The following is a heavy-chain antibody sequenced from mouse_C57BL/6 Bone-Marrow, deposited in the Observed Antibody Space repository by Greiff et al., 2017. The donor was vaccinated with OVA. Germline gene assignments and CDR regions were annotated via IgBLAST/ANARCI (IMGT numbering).Heavy chain of an antibody. CDR3: AREATFYYAMDY. Sequence: QVQLQQPGAELVMPGASVKLSCKASGYTFTSYWMHWVKQRPGQGLEWIGEIDPSDSYTNYNQKFKGKSTLTVDKSSSTAYMQLSSLTSEDSAVYYCAREATFYYAMDYWGQGTSVTVSS. CDR2: IDPSDSYT. CDR1: GYTFTSYW. V-gene: IGHV1-69*01. J-gene: IGHJ4*01. D-gene: IGHD3-2*02.